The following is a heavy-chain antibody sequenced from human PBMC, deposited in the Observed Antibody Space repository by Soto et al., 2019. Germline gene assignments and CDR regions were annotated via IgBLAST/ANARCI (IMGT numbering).Heavy chain of an antibody. V-gene: IGHV3-53*04. J-gene: IGHJ6*03. CDR1: GFTVSSNY. CDR3: ARRAVAAHRNYYYYYMDV. D-gene: IGHD6-19*01. Sequence: GVSLRLSCAASGFTVSSNYMSWVRQAPGKGLEWVSVIYSGGSTYYADSVKGRFTISRHNSKNTLYLQMNSLRAEDTAVYYCARRAVAAHRNYYYYYMDVWGKGTTVTVSS. CDR2: IYSGGST.